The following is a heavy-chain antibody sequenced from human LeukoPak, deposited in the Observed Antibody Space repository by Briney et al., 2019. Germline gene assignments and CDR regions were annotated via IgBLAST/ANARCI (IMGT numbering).Heavy chain of an antibody. Sequence: GGSLRLSCAASGFTFSSYWMSWVRQAPGKGLEWVANIKQDGSEKYYVDSVKGRFTISRDNAKNSLYLQMNSLRAEDTAVYYCARAPALRYFDWFPIDYYYYYMDVWGKGTTVTVSS. CDR2: IKQDGSEK. CDR3: ARAPALRYFDWFPIDYYYYYMDV. D-gene: IGHD3-9*01. CDR1: GFTFSSYW. J-gene: IGHJ6*03. V-gene: IGHV3-7*01.